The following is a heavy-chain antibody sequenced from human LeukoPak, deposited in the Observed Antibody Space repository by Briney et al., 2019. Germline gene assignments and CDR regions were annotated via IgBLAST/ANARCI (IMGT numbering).Heavy chain of an antibody. J-gene: IGHJ4*02. V-gene: IGHV4-59*01. CDR3: ARSYGSGNYFDY. CDR1: GGSISSYY. D-gene: IGHD3-10*01. CDR2: IYYSGSA. Sequence: SETLSLTCTVSGGSISSYYWSWIRQPPGKGLEWIGYIYYSGSAKYNPSLKSRVTISVDTSKNQFSLKLSSVTAADTAVYYCARSYGSGNYFDYWGQGILVTVSS.